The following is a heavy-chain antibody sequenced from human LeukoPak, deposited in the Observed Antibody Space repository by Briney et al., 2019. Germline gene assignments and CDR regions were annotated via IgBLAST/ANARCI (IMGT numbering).Heavy chain of an antibody. D-gene: IGHD1-14*01. CDR3: ARGREPYYYYGMDV. CDR1: GFTVSSNY. Sequence: GGSLRLSCAASGFTVSSNYMSWVRQAPGKGLEWVSVIYSGGSTYYADSVKGRFTTSRHNSKNTLYLQMNSLRAEDTAVYYCARGREPYYYYGMDVWGQGTTVTVSS. V-gene: IGHV3-53*04. CDR2: IYSGGST. J-gene: IGHJ6*02.